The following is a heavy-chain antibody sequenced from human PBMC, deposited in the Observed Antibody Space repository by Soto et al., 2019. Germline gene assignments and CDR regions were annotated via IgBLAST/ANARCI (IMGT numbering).Heavy chain of an antibody. Sequence: SGPTVVNPTQTLTLTCTFAGFSLTNNGEAVGWFRQSPGKALEWLVLIYWDDDNRYNPTLRTRLSTTKDTSKNQVVLTLTNMDPVDTATYYCARYVATSPAGWFEPWGQGIPVTVSS. V-gene: IGHV2-5*02. CDR3: ARYVATSPAGWFEP. J-gene: IGHJ5*02. CDR2: IYWDDDN. CDR1: GFSLTNNGEA. D-gene: IGHD3-10*02.